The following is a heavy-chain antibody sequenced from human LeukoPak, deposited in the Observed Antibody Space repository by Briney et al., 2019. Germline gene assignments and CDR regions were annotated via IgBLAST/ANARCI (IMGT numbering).Heavy chain of an antibody. V-gene: IGHV3-74*01. D-gene: IGHD4-11*01. J-gene: IGHJ4*02. CDR3: ARDHPGSNSLDY. Sequence: GGSLRLSRVASGFTFNQYWMHWVRQAPGAGLEWVSRLRTDGGRTNYADSVKGRFTISRDNARNTVYLQMNSLRVEDTAVYYCARDHPGSNSLDYWGQGTLVTVSS. CDR1: GFTFNQYW. CDR2: LRTDGGRT.